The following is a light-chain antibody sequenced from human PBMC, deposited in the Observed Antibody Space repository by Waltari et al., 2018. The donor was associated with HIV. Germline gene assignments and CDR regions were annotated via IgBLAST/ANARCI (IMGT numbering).Light chain of an antibody. J-gene: IGLJ2*01. CDR3: STHTTNDTLE. V-gene: IGLV2-14*03. CDR1: SSHFGLYNF. CDR2: DVT. Sequence: QSALTQPASVSGSPGQSVTISCTGTSSHFGLYNFVSWYQQYPGNVPKVIIYDVTRRPAGVPHRFSGSRSGNTASLTISGLQVDDEAVYYCSTHTTNDTLEFGGGTKLTVL.